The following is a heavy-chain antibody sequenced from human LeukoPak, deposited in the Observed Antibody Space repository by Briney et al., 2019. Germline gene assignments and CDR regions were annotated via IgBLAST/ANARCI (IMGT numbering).Heavy chain of an antibody. CDR1: GFSFSNFG. CDR2: LYSGSDT. V-gene: IGHV3-NL1*01. D-gene: IGHD5-24*01. J-gene: IGHJ2*01. Sequence: GGSLRLSCVASGFSFSNFGMHWVRQAPGKGLEWVSILYSGSDTYYADSVKGRFTISRDSSKNMLFLHMNSLRAEDTAVYYCARVGDHFHWYLDLWGRGTLVTVSS. CDR3: ARVGDHFHWYLDL.